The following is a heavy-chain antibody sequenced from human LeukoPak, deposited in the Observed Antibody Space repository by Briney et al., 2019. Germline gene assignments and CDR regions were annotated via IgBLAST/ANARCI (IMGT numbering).Heavy chain of an antibody. V-gene: IGHV3-30*02. J-gene: IGHJ4*02. CDR3: AKDPVDTAMVGNYFDY. Sequence: GGSLRLSCAASGFTFSSYGMHWVRQAPGKGLEWVAFIRYDGSNKYYADSVKGRFTISRDNSKNTLYLQMNSLRAEDTAVYYCAKDPVDTAMVGNYFDYWGQGTLVTVSS. CDR2: IRYDGSNK. D-gene: IGHD5-18*01. CDR1: GFTFSSYG.